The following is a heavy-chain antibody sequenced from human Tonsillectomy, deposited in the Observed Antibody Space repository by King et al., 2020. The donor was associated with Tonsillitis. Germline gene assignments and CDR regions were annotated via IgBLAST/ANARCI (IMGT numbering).Heavy chain of an antibody. D-gene: IGHD5-12*01. V-gene: IGHV3-48*03. CDR1: GFTFSSYE. Sequence: VQLVESGGGLVQPGGSLRLSCAASGFTFSSYEMNWVRQAPGKGLEWVSYIRSSDSTIYYADSVKGRFPISRDNAKNSLYLQMNSLRAEDTAVYYCVGWLGYWGQGTLVTVSS. J-gene: IGHJ4*02. CDR2: IRSSDSTI. CDR3: VGWLGY.